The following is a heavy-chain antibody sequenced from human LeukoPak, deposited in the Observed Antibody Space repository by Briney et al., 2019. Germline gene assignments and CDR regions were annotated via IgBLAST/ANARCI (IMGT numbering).Heavy chain of an antibody. J-gene: IGHJ6*02. V-gene: IGHV3-30*18. D-gene: IGHD5-18*01. CDR2: ISYDGSNK. CDR3: AKDRVEGYGYFYGMDV. CDR1: GFTFSSYG. Sequence: GGSLRLSCAASGFTFSSYGMHWVRQAPGKGLEWVAAISYDGSNKYYADSVKGRFTISRDNSKNTLYLQMNSLRAEDTAVYYCAKDRVEGYGYFYGMDVWGQGTTVTVSS.